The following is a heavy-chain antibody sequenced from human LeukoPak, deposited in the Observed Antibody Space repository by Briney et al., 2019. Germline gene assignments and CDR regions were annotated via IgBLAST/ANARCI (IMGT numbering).Heavy chain of an antibody. J-gene: IGHJ4*02. D-gene: IGHD3-3*01. CDR2: MNPKSGNT. V-gene: IGHV1-8*01. CDR1: GYTFTIYD. Sequence: GASVKVACKASGYTFTIYDINWVRQATGQGLEWMGWMNPKSGNTGYAQKFQGRVTMTRNTSINTAYMELSSLTSEDTAVYYCARDRYLAAYYDFWSGYSSIDYWGQGTLVTVSS. CDR3: ARDRYLAAYYDFWSGYSSIDY.